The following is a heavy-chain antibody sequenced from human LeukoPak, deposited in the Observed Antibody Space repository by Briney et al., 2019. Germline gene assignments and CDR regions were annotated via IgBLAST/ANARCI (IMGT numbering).Heavy chain of an antibody. V-gene: IGHV4-39*07. Sequence: SETLSLTCTVSGGSFSSSSYYWGWIRQPPGQGLEWIGSIYYSGSTYYNPSRKSQVTISVDTSKNQFSRKLSSVTAANTAVYYCARDHSNLFDYWGQGTLVTVSS. J-gene: IGHJ4*02. D-gene: IGHD4-11*01. CDR2: IYYSGST. CDR1: GGSFSSSSYY. CDR3: ARDHSNLFDY.